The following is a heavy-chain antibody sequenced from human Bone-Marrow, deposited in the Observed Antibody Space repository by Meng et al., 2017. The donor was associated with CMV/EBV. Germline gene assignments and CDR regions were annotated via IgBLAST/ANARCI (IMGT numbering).Heavy chain of an antibody. CDR1: GGTFSSYA. CDR3: ARANSSSWYGGDYYYYGMDV. V-gene: IGHV1-69*05. Sequence: SVKVSCKASGGTFSSYAISWVRQAPGQGLEWMGGIIPIFGTANFAQKFQGRVTITTDESTSTAYMELSSLRSEDTAVYYCARANSSSWYGGDYYYYGMDVWGQGTTVTVSS. J-gene: IGHJ6*02. D-gene: IGHD6-13*01. CDR2: IIPIFGTA.